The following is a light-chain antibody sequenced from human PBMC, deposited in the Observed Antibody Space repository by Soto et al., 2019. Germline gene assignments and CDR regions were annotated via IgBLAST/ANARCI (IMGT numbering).Light chain of an antibody. V-gene: IGKV1-9*01. J-gene: IGKJ1*01. CDR3: LQHNSYSWT. CDR2: VAS. Sequence: DIQLTQSPSFLSTSVGDRVTITCRASQDFNNYLAWYQQKPGEAPKLLMFVASTLQSGVPSRFSGSGSGTEFTLTISSMQPEDFAIYYCLQHNSYSWTFGHGTQVDI. CDR1: QDFNNY.